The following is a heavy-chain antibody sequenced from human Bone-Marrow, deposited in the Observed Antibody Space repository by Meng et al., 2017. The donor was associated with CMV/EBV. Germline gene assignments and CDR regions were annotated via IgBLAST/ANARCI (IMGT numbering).Heavy chain of an antibody. CDR1: GFTFDDYT. D-gene: IGHD5-18*01. CDR3: AKDIGGSDTQFYYYYGMDV. V-gene: IGHV3-43*01. J-gene: IGHJ6*02. Sequence: GGSLRLSCAASGFTFDDYTMHWARQAPGKGLEWVSLISWDGGSTYYADSVKGRFTISRDNSKNSLYLQMNSLRTEDTALYYCAKDIGGSDTQFYYYYGMDVWGQGTKVTVSS. CDR2: ISWDGGST.